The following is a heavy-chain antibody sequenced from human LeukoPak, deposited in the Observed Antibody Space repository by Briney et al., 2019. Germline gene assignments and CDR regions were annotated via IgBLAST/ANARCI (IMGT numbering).Heavy chain of an antibody. CDR3: ARDRVPIAVTGTGDYFDY. CDR1: GYTFTSYA. D-gene: IGHD6-19*01. CDR2: INAGNGNT. Sequence: ASVKVSCNASGYTFTSYAMHWVRQAPGQRHEWMGWINAGNGNTKYSQKFHGRVTITRDTSASTAYMELSSLRSEDTAGYYCARDRVPIAVTGTGDYFDYWGQGTLVTVSS. V-gene: IGHV1-3*01. J-gene: IGHJ4*02.